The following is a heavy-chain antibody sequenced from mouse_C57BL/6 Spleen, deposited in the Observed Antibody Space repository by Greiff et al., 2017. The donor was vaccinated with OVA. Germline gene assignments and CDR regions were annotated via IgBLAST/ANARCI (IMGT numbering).Heavy chain of an antibody. D-gene: IGHD2-5*01. CDR2: INPNNGGT. CDR1: GYTFTDYN. J-gene: IGHJ1*03. Sequence: EVQLQQSGPELVKPGASVKIPCKASGYTFTDYNMDWVKQSHGKSLEWIGDINPNNGGTIYNQKFKGKATLTVDKSSSTAYMELRSLTSEDTAVYYCARKKSQAYYSNHWYFDVWGTGTTVTVSS. V-gene: IGHV1-18*01. CDR3: ARKKSQAYYSNHWYFDV.